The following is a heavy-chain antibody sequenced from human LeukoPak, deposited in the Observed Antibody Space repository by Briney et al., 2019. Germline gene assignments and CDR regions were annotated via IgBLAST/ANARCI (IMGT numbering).Heavy chain of an antibody. CDR1: GGSISSGDYY. CDR2: IYYSGST. V-gene: IGHV4-30-4*01. CDR3: AGLTYYYGSGRVHHFDP. Sequence: PSETLCLTCTVSGGSISSGDYYWSWIRQPPGKGLEWIVYIYYSGSTYYNPSLKSRVTISVDTSKNQFSLKLSSVTAADTAVYYCAGLTYYYGSGRVHHFDPWGQGTLVTVSS. J-gene: IGHJ5*02. D-gene: IGHD3-10*01.